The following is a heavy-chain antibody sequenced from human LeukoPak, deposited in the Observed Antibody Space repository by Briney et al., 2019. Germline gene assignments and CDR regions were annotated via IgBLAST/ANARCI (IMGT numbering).Heavy chain of an antibody. CDR3: ARDSSGGYYYDLGY. V-gene: IGHV4-59*01. Sequence: SETLSLTCTVSGVSISSYYWSWIRQPPGKGLEWIGYIYYSGSTNYNPSLKSRVTISVDTSKNQFSLKLSSVTAADTAVYYCARDSSGGYYYDLGYWGQGTLVTVSS. D-gene: IGHD3-22*01. CDR1: GVSISSYY. CDR2: IYYSGST. J-gene: IGHJ4*02.